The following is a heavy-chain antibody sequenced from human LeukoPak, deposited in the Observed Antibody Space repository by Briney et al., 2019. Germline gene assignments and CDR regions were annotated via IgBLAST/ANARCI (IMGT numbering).Heavy chain of an antibody. D-gene: IGHD6-19*01. CDR2: MNPNSGNT. J-gene: IGHJ4*02. Sequence: GASVKVSCKASGYTFTSYDINWVRQATGQGLEWMGWMNPNSGNTGYAQKFQGRVTMTRNTSISTAYMELSSLRSEDTAVYYCVRAPLLYSSGWDDYWGQGTLVTVSS. CDR1: GYTFTSYD. V-gene: IGHV1-8*01. CDR3: VRAPLLYSSGWDDY.